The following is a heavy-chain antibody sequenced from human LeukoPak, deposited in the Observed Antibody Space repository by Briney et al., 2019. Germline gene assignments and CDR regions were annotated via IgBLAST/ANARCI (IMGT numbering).Heavy chain of an antibody. CDR3: TRDLSGYAKPIDN. D-gene: IGHD5-12*01. J-gene: IGHJ4*02. V-gene: IGHV3-49*04. CDR2: IRSKTYGGTT. CDR1: GFTFADYA. Sequence: TGGSLRLSCTASGFTFADYAMGWVRQSPGKGLVWVGFIRSKTYGGTTEYAASVNGRFIISRDDSKSIAHLQMNSLKTEDTAMYYCTRDLSGYAKPIDNWGQGTLVIVSS.